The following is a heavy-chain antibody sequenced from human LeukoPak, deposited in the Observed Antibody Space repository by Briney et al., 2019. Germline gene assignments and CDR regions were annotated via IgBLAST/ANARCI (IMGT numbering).Heavy chain of an antibody. V-gene: IGHV4-59*01. CDR3: AKGPQLGSGYHPDY. J-gene: IGHJ4*02. D-gene: IGHD3-22*01. Sequence: PSETLSLTCTVYGGSISSYYWSWVRQHPGKGVEWIGYIYYSGSTNYNPSLNSRVTISVGTSNNQFSLKLSSVTAADTAIYYCAKGPQLGSGYHPDYWGQGTLVTVSS. CDR2: IYYSGST. CDR1: GGSISSYY.